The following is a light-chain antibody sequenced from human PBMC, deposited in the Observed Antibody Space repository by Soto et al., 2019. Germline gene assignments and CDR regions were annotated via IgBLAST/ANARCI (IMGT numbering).Light chain of an antibody. CDR1: QNIDRY. Sequence: IQMTQSPSTLSASVGDRVTITCRASQNIDRYMAWYQQKPGRAPSLIIFDASTLERGVPSRFSGSGSGTEFTIIISSLQPDDFATYYCQQFKDYLWTFGQGTKV. CDR3: QQFKDYLWT. J-gene: IGKJ1*01. V-gene: IGKV1-5*01. CDR2: DAS.